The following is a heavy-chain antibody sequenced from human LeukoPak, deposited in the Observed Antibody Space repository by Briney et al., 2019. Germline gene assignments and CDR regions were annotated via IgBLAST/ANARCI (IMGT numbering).Heavy chain of an antibody. J-gene: IGHJ6*03. V-gene: IGHV3-30*02. CDR1: GFTFSSYG. Sequence: GGSLRLSCAASGFTFSSYGMHWVRQAPGKGLEWVALIRYDGSNKYYADSVKGRFTISRDNSKNTLYLQMNSLRAEDTAAYYCAKGSGCLSSYYYYMDVWGKGTTVTVSS. CDR3: AKGSGCLSSYYYYMDV. D-gene: IGHD1-26*01. CDR2: IRYDGSNK.